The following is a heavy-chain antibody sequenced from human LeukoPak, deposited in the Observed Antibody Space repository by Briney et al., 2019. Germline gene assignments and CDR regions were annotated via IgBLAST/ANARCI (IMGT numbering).Heavy chain of an antibody. CDR3: AKGQLGKESYFDY. Sequence: GGSLRLSCAASGFTYINYAMSWVRQAPGKGLEWVSVISGSSGSTYYADSVKGRFTISRDNSKSTLFLQMNSLRAEDTAVYYCAKGQLGKESYFDYWGQGTLVTVSS. CDR2: ISGSSGST. V-gene: IGHV3-23*01. CDR1: GFTYINYA. D-gene: IGHD7-27*01. J-gene: IGHJ4*02.